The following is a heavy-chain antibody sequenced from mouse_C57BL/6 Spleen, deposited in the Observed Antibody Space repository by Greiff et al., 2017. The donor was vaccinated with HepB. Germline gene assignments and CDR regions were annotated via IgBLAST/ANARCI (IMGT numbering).Heavy chain of an antibody. J-gene: IGHJ2*01. V-gene: IGHV1-50*01. D-gene: IGHD2-4*01. CDR1: GYTFTSYW. CDR3: ARVLYYDYDGN. CDR2: IDPSDSYT. Sequence: QVQLQQPGAELVKPGASVKLSCKASGYTFTSYWMQWVKQRPGQGLEWIGEIDPSDSYTNYNQKFKGKATLTVDTSSSTAYMQLSSLTSEDSAVYYCARVLYYDYDGNWGQSTTLTVSS.